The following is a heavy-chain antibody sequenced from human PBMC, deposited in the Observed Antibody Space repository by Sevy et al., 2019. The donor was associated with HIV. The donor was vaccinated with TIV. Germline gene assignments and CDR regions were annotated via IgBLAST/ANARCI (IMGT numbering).Heavy chain of an antibody. Sequence: GGSLRLSCAASGFTFSNYGMHWVRQAPGKGLEWVAVIWYDGSNKYYADSVKGRFTISRDNSKNTLYLQMNSLRAEDTAVYYCAREYYDSSGYYQLYYYYYGMDVWGQGTTVTVSS. J-gene: IGHJ6*02. CDR3: AREYYDSSGYYQLYYYYYGMDV. CDR1: GFTFSNYG. CDR2: IWYDGSNK. V-gene: IGHV3-33*01. D-gene: IGHD3-22*01.